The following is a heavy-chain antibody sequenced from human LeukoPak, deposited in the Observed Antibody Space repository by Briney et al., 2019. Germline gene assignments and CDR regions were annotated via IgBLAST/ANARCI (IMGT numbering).Heavy chain of an antibody. CDR3: ARCGYSSSWYPFDP. CDR2: ISSSSSTI. D-gene: IGHD6-13*01. V-gene: IGHV3-48*01. Sequence: GGSLRLSCAASGFTFSSYSMNWVRQAPGKGLEWVSYISSSSSTIYYADSVKGRFTISRDNAKNSLYLQMNSLRAEDTAVYYCARCGYSSSWYPFDPWGQGTLVTVSS. CDR1: GFTFSSYS. J-gene: IGHJ5*02.